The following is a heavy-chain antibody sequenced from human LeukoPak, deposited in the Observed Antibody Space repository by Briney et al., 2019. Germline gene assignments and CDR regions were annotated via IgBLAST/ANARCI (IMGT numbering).Heavy chain of an antibody. CDR1: GFTFSSYA. J-gene: IGHJ4*02. D-gene: IGHD2-15*01. Sequence: GGSLRLSCAASGFTFSSYAMHWVRQAPGKGLEWVAVISYDGSNKYYADSVKGRFTISRDNSKNTLYLQMNSLRAEDTAVYYCARDQGDIVVVVAATHRGGDLDYWGQGTLVTVSS. CDR2: ISYDGSNK. V-gene: IGHV3-30-3*01. CDR3: ARDQGDIVVVVAATHRGGDLDY.